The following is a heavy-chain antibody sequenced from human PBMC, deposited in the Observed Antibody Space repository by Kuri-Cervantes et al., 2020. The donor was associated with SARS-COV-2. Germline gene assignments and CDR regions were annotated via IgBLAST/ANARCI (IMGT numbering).Heavy chain of an antibody. CDR2: INPNSGGT. J-gene: IGHJ4*02. D-gene: IGHD4-17*01. V-gene: IGHV1-2*04. CDR1: GYTFTGYY. CDR3: AKDLAYGDYAGDY. Sequence: ASVKVSCKASGYTFTGYYMHWVRQAPGQGLEWMGWINPNSGGTNYAQKFQGWVTMTRDTSISTAYMELSRLRSDDTAVYYCAKDLAYGDYAGDYWGQGTLVTVSS.